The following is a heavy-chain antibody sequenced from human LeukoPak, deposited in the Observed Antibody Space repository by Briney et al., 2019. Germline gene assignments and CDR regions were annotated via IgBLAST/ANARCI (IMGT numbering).Heavy chain of an antibody. CDR3: ARASWVSSTDAVR. J-gene: IGHJ4*02. CDR2: LRGNGEA. V-gene: IGHV3-23*01. D-gene: IGHD3-16*01. CDR1: GLSFSTFA. Sequence: GGSLRLSCAASGLSFSTFAMSWVRQGPARGLEWVSSLRGNGEAFYADSVKGRFTLSSDISRNTVYLQLNNLRVEDTAIYYYARASWVSSTDAVRWGQGTLVTVSS.